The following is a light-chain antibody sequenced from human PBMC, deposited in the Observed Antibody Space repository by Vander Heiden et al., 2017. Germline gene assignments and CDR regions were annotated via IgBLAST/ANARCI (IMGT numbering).Light chain of an antibody. CDR2: EVS. CDR1: QSLVHNNGNTY. Sequence: DIVMTQSPLSLPVTLGKPASISCRSSQSLVHNNGNTYLTWFQQRPGHSPRRLIYEVSERDFGVPNRFSGSGSDTDFTLQITRVEAEDVGVYFCMQGKQWPFTFGQGTKLDIK. CDR3: MQGKQWPFT. V-gene: IGKV2-30*02. J-gene: IGKJ2*01.